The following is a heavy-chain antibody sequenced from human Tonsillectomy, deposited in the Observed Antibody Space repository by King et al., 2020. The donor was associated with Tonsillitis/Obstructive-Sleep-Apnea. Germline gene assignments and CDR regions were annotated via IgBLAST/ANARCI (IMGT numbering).Heavy chain of an antibody. J-gene: IGHJ4*02. CDR3: ARVGYTSGWLRD. CDR2: LYSGGGT. D-gene: IGHD6-19*01. V-gene: IGHV3-53*01. Sequence: DVQLVESGGGLIQPGGSLRLSCAASGFIVSSNYMSWVRQAPGKGLEWVSVLYSGGGTSYADSVKGRFTISRDNSNNTLDLQMNRLRTEDTAVYYCARVGYTSGWLRDWGQGTLVTVSS. CDR1: GFIVSSNY.